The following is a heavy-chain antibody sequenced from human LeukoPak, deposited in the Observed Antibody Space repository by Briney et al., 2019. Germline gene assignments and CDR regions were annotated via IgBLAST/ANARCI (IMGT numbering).Heavy chain of an antibody. V-gene: IGHV3-30*04. D-gene: IGHD5-18*01. CDR2: ISSDGSNG. Sequence: GGSLRLSCAASGFTFNFYAIHWVRQAPGKGLEWVAVISSDGSNGYYADSVKGRFTISRDNARNSLYLQMNSLRAEDTALYYCAKVSGYSYGYFDYWGQGTLVTVSS. J-gene: IGHJ4*02. CDR1: GFTFNFYA. CDR3: AKVSGYSYGYFDY.